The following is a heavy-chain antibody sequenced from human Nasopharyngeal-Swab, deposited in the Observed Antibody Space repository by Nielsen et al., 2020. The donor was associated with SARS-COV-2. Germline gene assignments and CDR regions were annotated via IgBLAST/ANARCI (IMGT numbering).Heavy chain of an antibody. D-gene: IGHD1-26*01. CDR1: GGSISSSSYY. CDR2: IYYSGST. Sequence: GSLRLSCTVSGGSISSSSYYWGWIRQPPGKGLEWIGSIYYSGSTYYNPSLKSRVTISVDTSKNQFSLKLSSVTAADTAVYYCARDESGAGGNYFDYWGQGTLVTVSS. J-gene: IGHJ4*02. CDR3: ARDESGAGGNYFDY. V-gene: IGHV4-39*07.